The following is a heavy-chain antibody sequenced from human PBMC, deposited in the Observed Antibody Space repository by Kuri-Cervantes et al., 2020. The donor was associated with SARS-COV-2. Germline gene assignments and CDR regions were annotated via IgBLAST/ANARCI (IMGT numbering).Heavy chain of an antibody. J-gene: IGHJ4*02. CDR3: VSRSFRWLPTSGDFYY. Sequence: SETLSLSCSVSGGSLTRSSYYWGWLRQPPGKGLEWIGSTYYRGSTHYNPSLKSRVSVSIDTSNNQFSLKVTSVTAGDTAVYYCVSRSFRWLPTSGDFYYWGQGTLVTVSS. D-gene: IGHD6-19*01. CDR2: TYYRGST. CDR1: GGSLTRSSYY. V-gene: IGHV4-39*01.